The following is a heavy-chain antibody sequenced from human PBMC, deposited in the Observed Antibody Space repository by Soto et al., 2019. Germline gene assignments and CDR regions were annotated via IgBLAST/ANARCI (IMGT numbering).Heavy chain of an antibody. D-gene: IGHD3-22*01. CDR1: GFAFSNYA. V-gene: IGHV3-23*01. CDR2: ISTSIDAT. J-gene: IGHJ5*02. Sequence: GGSLRLSCTASGFAFSNYAMGWVRQAPGKGLEWVSSISTSIDATYYADSVKGRFTISRDDSKNTLYLQMNSLRAEDSAVYYCANDRTVVVGASTMIDFPNPLQPLPWG. CDR3: ANDRTVVVGASTMIDFPNPLQPLP.